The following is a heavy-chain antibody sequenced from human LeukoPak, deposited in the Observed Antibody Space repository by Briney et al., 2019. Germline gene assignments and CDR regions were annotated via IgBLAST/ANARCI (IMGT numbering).Heavy chain of an antibody. D-gene: IGHD3-22*01. CDR3: ARDVNYYDSSGYYQIPYFDY. CDR1: GFTFSDFY. V-gene: IGHV3-11*01. J-gene: IGHJ4*02. Sequence: GGPRPSRAASGFTFSDFYIGWGRQGPGEGVGWGLYISSSGSTIYYADSVKGRFTISRDNAKNSLYLQMNSLRAEDTAVYYCARDVNYYDSSGYYQIPYFDYWGQGTLVTVSS. CDR2: ISSSGSTI.